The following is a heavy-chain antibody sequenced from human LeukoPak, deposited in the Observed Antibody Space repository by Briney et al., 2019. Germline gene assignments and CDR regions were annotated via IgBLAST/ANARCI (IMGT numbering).Heavy chain of an antibody. CDR2: IIPILGIA. Sequence: GSSVKVSCKPSGGTFSSYTISWVRQAPGQGLDWMGRIIPILGIANYAQKFQGRVTITARKSTSTAYIELSILICEDTAVYYCARREYRIAARQEHRHMHVWRKGPTVTVSS. D-gene: IGHD6-6*01. CDR1: GGTFSSYT. CDR3: ARREYRIAARQEHRHMHV. V-gene: IGHV1-69*02. J-gene: IGHJ6*03.